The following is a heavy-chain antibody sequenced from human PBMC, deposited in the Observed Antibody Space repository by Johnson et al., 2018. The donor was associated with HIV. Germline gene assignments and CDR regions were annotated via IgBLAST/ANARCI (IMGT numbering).Heavy chain of an antibody. J-gene: IGHJ3*02. D-gene: IGHD6-19*01. V-gene: IGHV3-30-3*01. CDR3: ASTGYSSGWYWDAFDI. CDR2: ISFDGSNK. Sequence: QVQLVESGGGVVQPGRSLRLSCAASGFTFSSYAMHWVRQAPGKGLEWVALISFDGSNKYYADSVKGRFTISRDNSKNTLYLQMNSLGAEDTAVYYCASTGYSSGWYWDAFDIWGQGTMVTVSS. CDR1: GFTFSSYA.